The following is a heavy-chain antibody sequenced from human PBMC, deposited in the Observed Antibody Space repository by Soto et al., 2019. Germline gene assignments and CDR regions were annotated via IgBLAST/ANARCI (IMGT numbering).Heavy chain of an antibody. J-gene: IGHJ6*02. V-gene: IGHV5-51*01. D-gene: IGHD5-18*01. CDR3: AKARVRDYYYYGMDV. CDR2: IFPGDSDT. CDR1: GYSFASYW. Sequence: GESLKISCKGSGYSFASYWLGWVRQMPGKGLEWMGIIFPGDSDTRYSPSFQGQVTISADKSTSTAYLQWNSLKASDTAMYYCAKARVRDYYYYGMDVWGQGTTVTVSS.